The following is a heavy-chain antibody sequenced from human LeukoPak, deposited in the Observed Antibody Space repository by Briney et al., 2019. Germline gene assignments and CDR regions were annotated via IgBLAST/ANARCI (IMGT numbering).Heavy chain of an antibody. V-gene: IGHV3-7*01. Sequence: GGSLRLSCAVSGFTFSNYWMTWVRQAPGKGLEWVASIKQDGSEKYYVDSVKGRFTVSRDNAKNSLHLQMNSLRAEDTAVYYCARDGGTSGYYKIDYWGQGTLVTVSS. CDR1: GFTFSNYW. CDR2: IKQDGSEK. D-gene: IGHD3-22*01. J-gene: IGHJ4*02. CDR3: ARDGGTSGYYKIDY.